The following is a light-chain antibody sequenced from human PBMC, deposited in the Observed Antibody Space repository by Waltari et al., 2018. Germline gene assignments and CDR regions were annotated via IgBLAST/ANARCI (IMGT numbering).Light chain of an antibody. J-gene: IGKJ4*01. CDR3: QQYGTSPVT. CDR1: RSVSSNY. Sequence: IVLTQSPGTPSLSPGESATPPCRASRSVSSNYLAWYQQKPGQAPRLLIYDAVNRATGIADRFSGSGSGTDFTLTISRLEPEDSAVFYCQQYGTSPVTFGGGTKVEIK. CDR2: DAV. V-gene: IGKV3-20*01.